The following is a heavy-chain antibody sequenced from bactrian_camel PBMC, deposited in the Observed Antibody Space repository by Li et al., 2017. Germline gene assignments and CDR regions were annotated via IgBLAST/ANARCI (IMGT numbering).Heavy chain of an antibody. CDR2: TITHSGNT. D-gene: IGHD1*01. V-gene: IGHV3S1*01. CDR3: SKCLSGCPAY. J-gene: IGHJ4*01. Sequence: HVQLVESGGGLVQPGGSMRLSCAASGFTFSTTWMHWVRQAPGKGLEWVATITHSGNTGFVDSVKGRFSISRDNTKNMVYLQLNSLKFEDTALYYCSKCLSGCPAYWGRGTHVTVS. CDR1: GFTFSTTW.